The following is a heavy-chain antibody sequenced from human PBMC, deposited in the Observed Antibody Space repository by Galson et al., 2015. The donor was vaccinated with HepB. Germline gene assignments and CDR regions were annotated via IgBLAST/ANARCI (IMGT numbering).Heavy chain of an antibody. J-gene: IGHJ1*01. CDR3: ARHGGGDYEYFQH. V-gene: IGHV5-10-1*01. CDR2: IDPSDSST. Sequence: LRISCKGSGYSFPSYWISWVRQTPGKGLEWMGRIDPSDSSTNYSPSFQGHVTISADTSISTAYLQWSSLKASDTAMYYCARHGGGDYEYFQHWGQGTLVTVSS. CDR1: GYSFPSYW. D-gene: IGHD4-17*01.